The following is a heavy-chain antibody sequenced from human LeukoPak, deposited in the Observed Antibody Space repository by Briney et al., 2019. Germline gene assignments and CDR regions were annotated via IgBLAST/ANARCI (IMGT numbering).Heavy chain of an antibody. Sequence: AAVEVSCKASGYTFTGYYMHWMRQAAGQGLELMGWINPNSGCTNYAQKFQGRGTMTRDTSLSTAYMELSRLRSADTTVYYCARDLLGESAFDYWGQGTLVTVSS. J-gene: IGHJ4*02. CDR3: ARDLLGESAFDY. CDR2: INPNSGCT. D-gene: IGHD3-16*01. V-gene: IGHV1-2*02. CDR1: GYTFTGYY.